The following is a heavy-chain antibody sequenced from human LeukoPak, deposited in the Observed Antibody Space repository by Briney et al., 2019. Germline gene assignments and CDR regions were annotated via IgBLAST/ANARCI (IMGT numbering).Heavy chain of an antibody. D-gene: IGHD3-22*01. J-gene: IGHJ1*01. CDR1: GYSFTGYY. CDR2: VNPNSGDT. Sequence: ASVKVSCKPCGYSFTGYYIHWVRQAAGQERDGMAWVNPNSGDTNFAQKFQGRVTMTRDTSISTVYMELSRLRSDDTAVFFCARGYYDSSDFEYFQHWGQGTLVTVSS. CDR3: ARGYYDSSDFEYFQH. V-gene: IGHV1-2*02.